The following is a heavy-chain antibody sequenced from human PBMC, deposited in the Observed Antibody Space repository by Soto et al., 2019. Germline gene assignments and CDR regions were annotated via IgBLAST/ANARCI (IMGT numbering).Heavy chain of an antibody. CDR3: ARGQGAAAGHSNFDY. D-gene: IGHD6-13*01. Sequence: PSETLSLTCSFSGDSVTSHYFTWIRQSPEKGLEWIGYMHYTRFSHYNPSLKSRLTISVDKSKNQFTLQLTSVTVADTAVYYCARGQGAAAGHSNFDYWGQGALVTVSS. J-gene: IGHJ4*02. CDR2: MHYTRFS. V-gene: IGHV4-59*02. CDR1: GDSVTSHY.